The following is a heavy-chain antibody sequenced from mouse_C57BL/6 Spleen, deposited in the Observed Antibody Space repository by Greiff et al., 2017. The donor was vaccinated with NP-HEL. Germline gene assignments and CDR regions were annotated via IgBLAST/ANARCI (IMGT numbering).Heavy chain of an antibody. J-gene: IGHJ3*01. D-gene: IGHD1-1*01. CDR2: IDPEDGDT. Sequence: VQLQQSGAELVRPGASVKLSCTASGFNIKDYYMHWVKQRPEQGLEWIGRIDPEDGDTEYAPKFQGKATMTADTYSNTAYLQLSSLTSEDDAVDYCTYGSRRSRLWFAYWGQGTLVTVSA. CDR3: TYGSRRSRLWFAY. V-gene: IGHV14-1*01. CDR1: GFNIKDYY.